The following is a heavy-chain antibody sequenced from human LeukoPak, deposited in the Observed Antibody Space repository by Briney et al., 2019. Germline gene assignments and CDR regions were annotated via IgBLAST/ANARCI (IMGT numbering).Heavy chain of an antibody. J-gene: IGHJ5*02. D-gene: IGHD3-22*01. Sequence: GGSLRLSCAASGFTFSDYYMSWIRQAPGKGLEWVSYISSSGSTIYYADSVKGRFTISRDNAKNSLYLQMNSLRAEDTAVYYCARETLSRLRYWFDPWGQGTLVTVSS. CDR2: ISSSGSTI. CDR3: ARETLSRLRYWFDP. CDR1: GFTFSDYY. V-gene: IGHV3-11*01.